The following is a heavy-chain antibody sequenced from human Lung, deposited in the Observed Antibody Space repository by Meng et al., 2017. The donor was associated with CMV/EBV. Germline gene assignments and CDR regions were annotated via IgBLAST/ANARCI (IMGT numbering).Heavy chain of an antibody. D-gene: IGHD3-22*01. J-gene: IGHJ6*02. CDR2: ISYDGSNK. CDR1: GFTFNTYA. Sequence: SXKISXAASGFTFNTYAMHWVRQAPGKGLEWVAVISYDGSNKYTADSVQGRLTISRDNSKHNLYLQMSSLTVEDTAVYYCVRDQGGESMIAVLIERFGMYVWGQGTXVTVSS. V-gene: IGHV3-30*04. CDR3: VRDQGGESMIAVLIERFGMYV.